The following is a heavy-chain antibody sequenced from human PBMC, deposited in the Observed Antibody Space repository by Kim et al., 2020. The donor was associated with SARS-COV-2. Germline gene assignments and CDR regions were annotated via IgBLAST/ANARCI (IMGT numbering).Heavy chain of an antibody. D-gene: IGHD6-13*01. CDR1: GFTFDEYA. V-gene: IGHV3-9*01. J-gene: IGHJ6*02. Sequence: GGSLRLSCAASGFTFDEYAMHWVRQAPGKGLEWVSGISWNSGSIDYADSVKGRFTTSRDNANNSLYLQMNNLRVEDTALYYCAKDLGTLYPYSSSWHYYGMDVWGQGTTVTVSS. CDR3: AKDLGTLYPYSSSWHYYGMDV. CDR2: ISWNSGSI.